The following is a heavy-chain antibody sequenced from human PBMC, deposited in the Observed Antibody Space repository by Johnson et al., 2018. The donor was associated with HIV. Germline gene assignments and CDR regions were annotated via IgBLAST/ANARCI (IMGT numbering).Heavy chain of an antibody. CDR2: ITVSGDNT. D-gene: IGHD1-26*01. CDR3: VTADRGSA. CDR1: AFTFSDCA. V-gene: IGHV3-23*04. Sequence: VQLVESGGGLVQPGGSLRLSCGASAFTFSDCAMSWVRQGPGKGLEWVSAITVSGDNTYYADSVKGRFTISRDNSKNTLYLQMNSLRDEDTAVYYCVTADRGSAWGQGTTVTVSS. J-gene: IGHJ3*01.